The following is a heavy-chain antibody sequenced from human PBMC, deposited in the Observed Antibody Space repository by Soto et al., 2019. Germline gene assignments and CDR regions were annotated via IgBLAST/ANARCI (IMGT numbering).Heavy chain of an antibody. CDR3: ARQSSGYYYGWFDP. V-gene: IGHV4-39*01. D-gene: IGHD3-22*01. CDR1: GGSMYESTYY. CDR2: ILYSGST. Sequence: SETLSLTCTVSGGSMYESTYYWGWIRQPPGKGLEWIGSILYSGSTFYNPSLKSRITISVDTSKNQFSLKLSSVTAADTAVYYCARQSSGYYYGWFDPWGQGTLVTVS. J-gene: IGHJ5*02.